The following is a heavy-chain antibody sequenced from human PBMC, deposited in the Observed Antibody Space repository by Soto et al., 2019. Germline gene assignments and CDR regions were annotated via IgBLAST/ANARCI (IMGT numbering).Heavy chain of an antibody. J-gene: IGHJ5*02. CDR2: IIPVFDTT. V-gene: IGHV1-69*13. CDR3: ARAGDGYPLGWFDP. D-gene: IGHD5-12*01. Sequence: ASVKVSCKASGGTFNNYAISWVRQAPGQGLEWMGGIIPVFDTTNYAQKFQGRVTITADESTSTAYMELSSLRSEDTGIYYCARAGDGYPLGWFDPWGQGXLVTV. CDR1: GGTFNNYA.